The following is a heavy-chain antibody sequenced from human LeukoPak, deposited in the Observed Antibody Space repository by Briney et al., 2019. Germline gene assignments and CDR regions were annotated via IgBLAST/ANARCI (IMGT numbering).Heavy chain of an antibody. D-gene: IGHD3-16*02. Sequence: GGSLRLSCAASGFTFTSYWMHWVRQAPGKGLEWVSRINSAGSSTSYADSVKGRFTISRDNAKNTLYLQMNSLRPEDTAVYCCARDLANRADWGEGTLVTVSS. CDR3: ARDLANRAD. V-gene: IGHV3-74*01. CDR2: INSAGSST. CDR1: GFTFTSYW. J-gene: IGHJ4*02.